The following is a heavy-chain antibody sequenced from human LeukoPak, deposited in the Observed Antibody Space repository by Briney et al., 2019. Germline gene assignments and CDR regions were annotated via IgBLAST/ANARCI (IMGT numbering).Heavy chain of an antibody. V-gene: IGHV3-21*01. CDR2: ISSSSSYI. D-gene: IGHD3-10*01. CDR3: ARVEYYGSGSYYGTGKY. J-gene: IGHJ4*02. CDR1: GFTFSSYS. Sequence: GGSLRLSCAASGFTFSSYSMNWVRQAPGKGLEWVSSISSSSSYIYYADSVKGRFTISRDNAKNSLYLQMNSLRAEDTAVYHCARVEYYGSGSYYGTGKYWGQGTLVTVSS.